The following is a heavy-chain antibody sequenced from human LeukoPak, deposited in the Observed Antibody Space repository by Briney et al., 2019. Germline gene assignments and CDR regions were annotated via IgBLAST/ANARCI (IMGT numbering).Heavy chain of an antibody. V-gene: IGHV3-30-3*01. CDR3: ARAHDVLLYFDWFGYYGMDV. CDR2: ISYDGSNK. J-gene: IGHJ6*02. D-gene: IGHD3-9*01. CDR1: GFTFSSYA. Sequence: PGRSLRLSCAASGFTFSSYAMHWVRQAPGKGLEWVAVISYDGSNKYYADSVKGRFTISRDNSKNTMYMQMNRQRAEDTAVYYCARAHDVLLYFDWFGYYGMDVWGQGTTVTVSS.